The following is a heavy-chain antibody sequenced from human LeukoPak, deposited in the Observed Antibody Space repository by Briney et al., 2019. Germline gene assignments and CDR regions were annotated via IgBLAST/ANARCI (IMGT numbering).Heavy chain of an antibody. D-gene: IGHD3-22*01. CDR2: ISGSGGST. V-gene: IGHV3-23*01. CDR3: AKPYDSSGYYPGWFQH. J-gene: IGHJ1*01. CDR1: GFTFSSYA. Sequence: PGGSLRLSCAASGFTFSSYAMSWVRQAPGKGLEWVSAISGSGGSTYYADSVEGRFTISRDNSKNTLYLQMNSLRAKDTAVYYCAKPYDSSGYYPGWFQHWGRGTLVTVSS.